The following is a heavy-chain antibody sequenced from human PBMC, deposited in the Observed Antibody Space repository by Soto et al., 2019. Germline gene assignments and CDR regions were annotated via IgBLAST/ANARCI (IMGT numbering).Heavy chain of an antibody. Sequence: QVQLVQSGAEVKKPGSSVKVSCKASGGTFSSYAISWVRQAPGQGLEWMGGIIPIFGTANYAQKFQGRVTITADESTSTAYMELSSLRSEDTAVYYCARDYDFWGGYYTGNPYGMDVWGQGTTVTVSS. CDR3: ARDYDFWGGYYTGNPYGMDV. D-gene: IGHD3-3*01. J-gene: IGHJ6*02. CDR2: IIPIFGTA. V-gene: IGHV1-69*01. CDR1: GGTFSSYA.